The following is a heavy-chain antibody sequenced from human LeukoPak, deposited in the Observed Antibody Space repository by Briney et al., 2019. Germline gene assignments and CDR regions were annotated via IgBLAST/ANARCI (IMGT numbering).Heavy chain of an antibody. Sequence: ASVKVSCKASGYTFTGYYLHWVRQAPGQGLEWMGWINPNSGGTNYAQKFQGRVTMTRDTSISTAYMEVSRLRSDDTAVYYCARGRRYCSGGSCYNWFDPWGQGTLVTVSS. CDR3: ARGRRYCSGGSCYNWFDP. CDR2: INPNSGGT. CDR1: GYTFTGYY. V-gene: IGHV1-2*02. D-gene: IGHD2-15*01. J-gene: IGHJ5*02.